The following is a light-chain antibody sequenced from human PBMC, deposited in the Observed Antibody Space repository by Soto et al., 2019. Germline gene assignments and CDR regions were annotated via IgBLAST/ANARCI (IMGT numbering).Light chain of an antibody. Sequence: EIVMTQSPATLSVSPVERATLSCRASQSVSSNLAWYQQKPGQAPRLLIYGASSRATGIPARFSGSGSGTEFTLTISSLQSEDFAVYYCLQYNNWPITFGQGTRLEIK. V-gene: IGKV3-15*01. CDR3: LQYNNWPIT. CDR1: QSVSSN. CDR2: GAS. J-gene: IGKJ5*01.